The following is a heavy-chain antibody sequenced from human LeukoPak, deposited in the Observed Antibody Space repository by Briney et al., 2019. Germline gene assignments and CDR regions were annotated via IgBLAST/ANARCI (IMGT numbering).Heavy chain of an antibody. CDR1: GGSISGINYW. V-gene: IGHV4-39*01. CDR2: FHYSGIT. D-gene: IGHD4-17*01. J-gene: IGHJ4*02. Sequence: PSETLSLTCTVSGGSISGINYWWGWFRKPPGKGLEWIGSFHYSGITSYNPSLRSRVTMPVDTSKNQFSLKLSSVTAADTAVYYYARLPPTDYEIDYWGQGTLVTVSS. CDR3: ARLPPTDYEIDY.